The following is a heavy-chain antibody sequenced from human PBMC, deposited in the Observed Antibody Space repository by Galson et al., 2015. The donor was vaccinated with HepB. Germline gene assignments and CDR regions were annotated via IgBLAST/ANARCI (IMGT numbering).Heavy chain of an antibody. CDR3: AREGGTTGTIYNWFDP. J-gene: IGHJ5*02. CDR1: GFTFSSYS. V-gene: IGHV3-48*01. Sequence: SLRLSCAASGFTFSSYSMNWVRQAPGKGLEWVSYISSSSSTIYYADSVKGRSTISRDNAKNSLYLQMNSLRAEDTAVYYCAREGGTTGTIYNWFDPWGQGTLVTVSS. CDR2: ISSSSSTI. D-gene: IGHD1-1*01.